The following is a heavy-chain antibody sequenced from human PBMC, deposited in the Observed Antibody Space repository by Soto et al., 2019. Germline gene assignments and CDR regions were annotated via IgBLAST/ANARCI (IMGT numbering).Heavy chain of an antibody. D-gene: IGHD3-10*01. CDR3: AGHYWFGDY. V-gene: IGHV4-39*01. Sequence: QLQLQQSGPGLVKPSETLSLTCTVSGGSISDSSYYWGWVRQPPGEGLEWIGSIYYTGRTYYNASLKSRVTISVDTSKNQLSLKLRSVTAADTAVYYCAGHYWFGDYWGQGTLVTVSS. CDR2: IYYTGRT. CDR1: GGSISDSSYY. J-gene: IGHJ4*02.